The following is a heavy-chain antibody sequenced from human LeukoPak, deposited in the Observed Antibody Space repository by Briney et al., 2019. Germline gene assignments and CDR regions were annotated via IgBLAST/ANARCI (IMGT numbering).Heavy chain of an antibody. V-gene: IGHV3-15*01. Sequence: GGSLRLSCAASGFTFSNAWMSWVRQAPGKGLEWVGRIKSKTDGGTTDYAAPVKGRFTISRDDSKNTLYLQMNGLRAEDTAVYYCARGGNTYYYDSSGYSLGYWGQGTLVTVSS. J-gene: IGHJ4*02. CDR1: GFTFSNAW. CDR3: ARGGNTYYYDSSGYSLGY. CDR2: IKSKTDGGTT. D-gene: IGHD3-22*01.